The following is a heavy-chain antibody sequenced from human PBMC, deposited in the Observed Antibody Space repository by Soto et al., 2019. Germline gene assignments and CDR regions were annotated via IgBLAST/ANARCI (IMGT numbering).Heavy chain of an antibody. J-gene: IGHJ6*02. Sequence: PSETLSLTCTVSGGSISRYYWSWIRQPPGKGLEWIGYFYNTGSTIYNPSLKSRVTISVDTSKNQFSLKLSSVTAADTAVYYCASSNIAAAGFYYYGMDVWGRGTTVTVSS. CDR1: GGSISRYY. CDR3: ASSNIAAAGFYYYGMDV. CDR2: FYNTGST. V-gene: IGHV4-59*01. D-gene: IGHD6-13*01.